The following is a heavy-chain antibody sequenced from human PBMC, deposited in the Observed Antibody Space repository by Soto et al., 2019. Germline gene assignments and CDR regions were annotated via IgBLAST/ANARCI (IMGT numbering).Heavy chain of an antibody. CDR2: ISGSGGST. D-gene: IGHD1-26*01. V-gene: IGHV3-23*01. J-gene: IGHJ4*02. CDR1: GFTFSSYV. Sequence: GGSLRLSCAASGFTFSSYVMSWVRQAPGKGLEWVSAISGSGGSTYYADSVKGRFTISRDNSKNTLYLQMNSLRAEDTAVYYCAKSPTIVGATKGDYWGQGTLVTVSS. CDR3: AKSPTIVGATKGDY.